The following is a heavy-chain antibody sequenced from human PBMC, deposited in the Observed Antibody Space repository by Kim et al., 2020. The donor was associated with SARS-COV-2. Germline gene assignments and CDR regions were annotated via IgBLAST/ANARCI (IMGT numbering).Heavy chain of an antibody. V-gene: IGHV3-48*02. J-gene: IGHJ6*02. CDR3: ARESGRRYYILTGYYTIYYYYGMDV. D-gene: IGHD3-9*01. Sequence: GESLKISCAASGFTFSSYSMNWVRQAPGKGLEWVSYISSSSSTIYYADSVKGRFTISRDNAKNSLYLQMNSLRDEDTAVYYCARESGRRYYILTGYYTIYYYYGMDVWGQGTTVTVSS. CDR1: GFTFSSYS. CDR2: ISSSSSTI.